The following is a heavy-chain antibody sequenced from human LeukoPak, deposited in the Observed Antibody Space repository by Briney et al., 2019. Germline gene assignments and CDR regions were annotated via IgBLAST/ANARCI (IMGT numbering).Heavy chain of an antibody. V-gene: IGHV3-33*01. D-gene: IGHD3-10*02. Sequence: TGGSLRLSCAASGFMFSTYGMHWVRQAPGKGLEWVAVIWNGGSNKYHADSVKGRFTISRDNSKNTLYPQMNSLRAEDTAVYYCAGPVRGIIDYGMDVWAKGPRSPSPQ. CDR2: IWNGGSNK. CDR3: AGPVRGIIDYGMDV. J-gene: IGHJ6*04. CDR1: GFMFSTYG.